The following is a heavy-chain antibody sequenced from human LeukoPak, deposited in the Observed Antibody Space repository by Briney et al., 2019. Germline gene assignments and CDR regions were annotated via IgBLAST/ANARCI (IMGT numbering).Heavy chain of an antibody. CDR1: GFTFSSYA. CDR2: ISYDGSNK. J-gene: IGHJ3*02. V-gene: IGHV3-30*04. Sequence: GGSLRLSCAASGFTFSSYAMHWVRQAPGKGLEWVAVISYDGSNKHYADSVKGRFTISRDNSKNTLYLQMNSLRAEDTAVYYCARGAWYYDSSGYDAFDIWGQGTMVTVSS. CDR3: ARGAWYYDSSGYDAFDI. D-gene: IGHD3-22*01.